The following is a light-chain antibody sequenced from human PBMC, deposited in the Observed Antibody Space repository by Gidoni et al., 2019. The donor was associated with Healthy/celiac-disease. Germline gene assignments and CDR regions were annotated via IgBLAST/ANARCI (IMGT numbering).Light chain of an antibody. CDR2: AAS. CDR1: QGISNS. Sequence: DIQMTQSPSSLSASVGDRVTITCRASQGISNSLAWYQQKPGKAPKLLLYAASRLESGVPSRFSGSGSGTDYTLTISSMQPEDFATYYCQQYYSTSWTFGQGTKVEIK. J-gene: IGKJ1*01. CDR3: QQYYSTSWT. V-gene: IGKV1-NL1*01.